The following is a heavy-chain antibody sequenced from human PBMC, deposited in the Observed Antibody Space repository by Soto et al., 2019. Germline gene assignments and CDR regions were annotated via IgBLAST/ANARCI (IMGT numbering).Heavy chain of an antibody. J-gene: IGHJ4*02. V-gene: IGHV3-23*01. CDR2: ISDGGDAT. Sequence: EVQLLESGGGLVQPGGSLRLSCAASGFTFSSHAMSWVRQAPGKGLEWVSGISDGGDATYYADSVRGRFTISRDNPKSTLYLQMNSLSAEDSALYYCAKPLYSSGWSKFDYWGQGILVTVSS. CDR3: AKPLYSSGWSKFDY. CDR1: GFTFSSHA. D-gene: IGHD6-19*01.